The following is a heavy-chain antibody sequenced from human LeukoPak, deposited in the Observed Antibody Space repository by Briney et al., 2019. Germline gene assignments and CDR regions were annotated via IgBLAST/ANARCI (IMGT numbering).Heavy chain of an antibody. D-gene: IGHD3-22*01. J-gene: IGHJ3*02. CDR3: AKDPGDYDSSPDAFDI. V-gene: IGHV3-23*01. CDR1: GFTFNNYA. Sequence: PGGSLRLSCAASGFTFNNYAMNWVRQAPGQGLEWVSGISAGGGTTDYADSVKGRFTISRDNSKNTLYLQMNSLRAEDTAVYYCAKDPGDYDSSPDAFDIWGQGTMVTVSS. CDR2: ISAGGGTT.